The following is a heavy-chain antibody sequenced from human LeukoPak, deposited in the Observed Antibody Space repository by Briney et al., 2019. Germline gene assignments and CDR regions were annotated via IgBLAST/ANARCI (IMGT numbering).Heavy chain of an antibody. J-gene: IGHJ6*03. CDR1: GFTFSSYW. CDR3: ARRAGTVTSSYKGYYYYYYMDV. V-gene: IGHV3-74*01. CDR2: INSDGSST. Sequence: WGSLRLSCAASGFTFSSYWMHWVRQAPGKGLVWVSRINSDGSSTSYADSVKGPFTISRDNAKNTLYLQMNSLRAEETAVYYCARRAGTVTSSYKGYYYYYYMDVWGKGTTVTVSS. D-gene: IGHD4-17*01.